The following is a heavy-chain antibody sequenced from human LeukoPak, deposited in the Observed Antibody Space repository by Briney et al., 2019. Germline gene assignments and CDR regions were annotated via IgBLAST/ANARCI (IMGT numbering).Heavy chain of an antibody. CDR2: IYYSGST. CDR1: GGSISSNSYY. Sequence: PSETLSLTCTVSGGSISSNSYYWGWIRQPPGKGLEWIGSIYYSGSTYYNPSLKSRVTISVDTSKNQFSLKLSSVTAADTAVYYCATPDYAEAFDIWGQGTMVTVSS. CDR3: ATPDYAEAFDI. J-gene: IGHJ3*02. V-gene: IGHV4-39*01. D-gene: IGHD4-17*01.